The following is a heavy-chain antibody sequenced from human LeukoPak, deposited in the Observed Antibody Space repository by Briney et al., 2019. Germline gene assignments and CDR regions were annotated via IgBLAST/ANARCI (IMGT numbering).Heavy chain of an antibody. Sequence: PGGSLRLSWAASGXTVSSDHMSWVRQAPGKGLEWVSVIYAGGSTYYADSVKGRFTISRDNFKNTLFLQMNSLRAEDTAVYYCARVWELSFDYWGQGALVTVSS. CDR3: ARVWELSFDY. V-gene: IGHV3-53*01. D-gene: IGHD1-26*01. CDR1: GXTVSSDH. CDR2: IYAGGST. J-gene: IGHJ4*02.